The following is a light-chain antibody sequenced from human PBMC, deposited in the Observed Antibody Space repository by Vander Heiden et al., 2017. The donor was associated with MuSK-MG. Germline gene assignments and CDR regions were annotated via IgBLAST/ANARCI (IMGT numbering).Light chain of an antibody. Sequence: DSLLAQSPATLSFSPGESATLSCRASEDVNNYLAWYQQKPGQAPRLLIYDASNRATGIPARFSGSGSGTDFTLTISSLEPEDFAVYFCQYRSNRHLAFGGGTKVEIK. V-gene: IGKV3-11*01. J-gene: IGKJ4*01. CDR1: EDVNNY. CDR2: DAS. CDR3: QYRSNRHLA.